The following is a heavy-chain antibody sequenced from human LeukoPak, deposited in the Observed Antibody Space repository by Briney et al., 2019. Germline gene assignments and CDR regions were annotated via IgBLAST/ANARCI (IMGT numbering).Heavy chain of an antibody. CDR1: GITFNSYA. Sequence: GGSLRLSCAASGITFNSYAMGWVRQAPGKGLEWVSAMSGSDTSTSYADSVKGRFTVSRDNSKNTLFLQMNSLRGEDTAVYYCAKYAGSYLDYWGQGTLVTVSS. J-gene: IGHJ4*02. V-gene: IGHV3-23*01. D-gene: IGHD1-1*01. CDR2: MSGSDTST. CDR3: AKYAGSYLDY.